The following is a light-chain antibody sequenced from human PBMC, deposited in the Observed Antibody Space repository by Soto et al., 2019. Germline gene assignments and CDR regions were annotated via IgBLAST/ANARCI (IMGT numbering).Light chain of an antibody. J-gene: IGKJ2*01. CDR2: GAS. Sequence: EIVLTQSPGTLSLSPGERATLSCRASQSLSSSRLAWYQQKAGQAPRLLIYGASSRATGIPERFSGSGSGTDFPLTISRLEPEDFAVYYCQQYGSSLMYTFGQGTKLEIK. CDR3: QQYGSSLMYT. CDR1: QSLSSSR. V-gene: IGKV3-20*01.